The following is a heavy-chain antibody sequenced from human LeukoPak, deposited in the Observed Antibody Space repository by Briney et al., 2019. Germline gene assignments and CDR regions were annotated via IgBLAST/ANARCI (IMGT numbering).Heavy chain of an antibody. V-gene: IGHV4-34*01. J-gene: IGHJ6*04. CDR1: GGSFSGYY. CDR3: ARTNPPYCRGGSCYSNYYYGMEV. Sequence: SETLSLTCAVYGGSFSGYYWSGIRQPPWKGLEWIGEINHSGSTNYDPSLKSRVIISVDTSKNQFSLKLSSVTAADTAVYYCARTNPPYCRGGSCYSNYYYGMEVWGKGTTVTVCS. CDR2: INHSGST. D-gene: IGHD2-15*01.